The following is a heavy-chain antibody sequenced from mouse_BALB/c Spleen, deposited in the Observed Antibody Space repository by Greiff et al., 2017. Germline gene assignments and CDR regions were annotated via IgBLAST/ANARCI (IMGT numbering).Heavy chain of an antibody. Sequence: EVKLQESGPELVKPGASVKISCKASGYSFTGYYMHWVKQSPENSLEWIGEINPSTGGTSYNQKFKGKATLTVDKSSSTAYMQLKSLTSEESAVYYCTKAEVREGAWFAYWGQGTLVTVSA. V-gene: IGHV1-43*01. D-gene: IGHD2-14*01. CDR2: INPSTGGT. J-gene: IGHJ3*01. CDR1: GYSFTGYY. CDR3: TKAEVREGAWFAY.